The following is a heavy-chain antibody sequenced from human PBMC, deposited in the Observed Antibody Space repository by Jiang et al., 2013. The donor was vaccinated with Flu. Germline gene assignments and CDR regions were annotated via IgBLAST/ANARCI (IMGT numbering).Heavy chain of an antibody. J-gene: IGHJ6*02. CDR2: ISYDGSNK. D-gene: IGHD1-26*01. V-gene: IGHV3-30*04. CDR1: FTFSSYP. Sequence: FTFSSYPIHWVRQAPGKGLEWVAVISYDGSNKYYADSVKGRFTISRDNSKNALYLQMNSLRTEDTAVYYCARDKGVEGALYHYYNGMDVWGQGTTVTVSS. CDR3: ARDKGVEGALYHYYNGMDV.